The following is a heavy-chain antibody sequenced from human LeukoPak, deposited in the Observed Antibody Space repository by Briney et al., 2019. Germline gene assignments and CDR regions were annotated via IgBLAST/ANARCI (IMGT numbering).Heavy chain of an antibody. CDR2: IKQDGSEE. CDR1: GFTFSDYW. CDR3: ARGRYQPLADY. V-gene: IGHV3-7*01. D-gene: IGHD2-2*01. Sequence: GGSLRLSCAASGFTFSDYWMKWVRQAPGKGLEWVANIKQDGSEENYVDSVKGRLIISRDNAKNSLYLQMNSLRAEDTAVYYCARGRYQPLADYWGQGTLVTVSS. J-gene: IGHJ4*02.